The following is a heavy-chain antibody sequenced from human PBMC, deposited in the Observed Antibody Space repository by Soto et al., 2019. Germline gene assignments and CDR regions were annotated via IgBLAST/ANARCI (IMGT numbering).Heavy chain of an antibody. J-gene: IGHJ4*02. V-gene: IGHV4-31*03. D-gene: IGHD3-16*02. CDR2: IYYSGST. Sequence: QVQLQESGPGLVKPSQTLSLTCTVSGGSISSGGYYWSWIRQHPGKGLEWIGYIYYSGSTYYNPSLKSRVTISVDTSKNQFSLKLSSVTAADTAVYYCARGGIYDYIWGSYRHFDYWGQGTLVTVSS. CDR1: GGSISSGGYY. CDR3: ARGGIYDYIWGSYRHFDY.